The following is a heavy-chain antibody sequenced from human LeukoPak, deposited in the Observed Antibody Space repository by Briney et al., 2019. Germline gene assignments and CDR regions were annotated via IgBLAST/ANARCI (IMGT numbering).Heavy chain of an antibody. CDR2: IRYDGSNK. CDR3: ATAGYSPFDY. Sequence: PGGSLRLSCAASGFTFSSYGMHWVRQAPAKGLEWVAFIRYDGSNKYYADSVKDRFTISRDNSKNTLYLQMNSLRAADTAVYYCATAGYSPFDYWGQGTLVTVSS. D-gene: IGHD5-24*01. V-gene: IGHV3-30*02. J-gene: IGHJ4*02. CDR1: GFTFSSYG.